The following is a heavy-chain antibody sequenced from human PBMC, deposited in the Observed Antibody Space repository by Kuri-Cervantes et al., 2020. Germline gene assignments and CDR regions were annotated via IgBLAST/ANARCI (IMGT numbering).Heavy chain of an antibody. V-gene: IGHV1-8*01. J-gene: IGHJ4*02. D-gene: IGHD3-9*01. Sequence: ASVKVSCKASGYTFTSYDINWVRQATGQGLEWVGWMNPNSANTGYAQKFQGRVTMTRNTSISTAYMELSSLRSEDTAVYYCARGLNEGVFYDILTGYYSGYYFDYWGQGTLVTVSS. CDR2: MNPNSANT. CDR3: ARGLNEGVFYDILTGYYSGYYFDY. CDR1: GYTFTSYD.